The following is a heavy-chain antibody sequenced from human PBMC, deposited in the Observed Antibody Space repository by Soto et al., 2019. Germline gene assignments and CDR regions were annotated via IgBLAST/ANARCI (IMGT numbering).Heavy chain of an antibody. CDR1: GGSVSSGTYY. CDR3: VRARGSGNFHRFGY. J-gene: IGHJ4*02. D-gene: IGHD3-10*01. V-gene: IGHV4-61*01. CDR2: ITYSGSS. Sequence: QVQLQESGPGLVKPSETLSLSCTVSGGSVSSGTYYWNWIRQPPGKGLEWIGYITYSGSSNYNPSLRSRVTMSLSTSKNQFSLKLNSVTAADTAVYYCVRARGSGNFHRFGYWGQGTLVTVSS.